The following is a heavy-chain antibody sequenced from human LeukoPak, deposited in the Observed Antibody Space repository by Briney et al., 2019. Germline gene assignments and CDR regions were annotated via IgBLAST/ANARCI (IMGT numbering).Heavy chain of an antibody. CDR2: IYTSGST. D-gene: IGHD3-10*01. V-gene: IGHV4-4*07. CDR1: GGSISSYY. J-gene: IGHJ5*02. CDR3: AGFGYYRRWGSQGGFDP. Sequence: NPSETLSLTCTVSGGSISSYYWSWIRQPAGKGLEWIGRIYTSGSTNYNPSLKSRVTMSVDTSKNQFSLKLSSVTAADTAVYYCAGFGYYRRWGSQGGFDPWGQGTLVTVSS.